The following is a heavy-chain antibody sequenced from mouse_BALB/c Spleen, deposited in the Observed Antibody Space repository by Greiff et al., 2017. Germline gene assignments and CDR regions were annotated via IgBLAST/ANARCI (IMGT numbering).Heavy chain of an antibody. CDR1: GFNIKDTY. CDR3: ARGGYYGYYAMDY. V-gene: IGHV14-3*02. J-gene: IGHJ4*01. D-gene: IGHD1-1*02. Sequence: VQLQQSGAELVKPGASVKLSCTASGFNIKDTYMYWVKQRPEQGLEWIGRLDPANGNTKYDPKFQGKATITAATSSNTAYLQLSSLTSEDTAVYYCARGGYYGYYAMDYWGQGTSVTVSS. CDR2: LDPANGNT.